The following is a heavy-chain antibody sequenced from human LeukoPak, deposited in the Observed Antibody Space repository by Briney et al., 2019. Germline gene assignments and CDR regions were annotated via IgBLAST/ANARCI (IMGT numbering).Heavy chain of an antibody. CDR1: GFTFSSYA. V-gene: IGHV3-23*01. D-gene: IGHD1-26*01. CDR3: VKESSFSGSYYYYHGMDV. Sequence: GGSLRLSCAASGFTFSSYAMTWVRQAPGKGLEWVSAISGSGGSTYYADSVKGRFTISRDNSKNTLYVQMNSLRAEDTAVYYCVKESSFSGSYYYYHGMDVWGQGTTVTVSS. CDR2: ISGSGGST. J-gene: IGHJ6*02.